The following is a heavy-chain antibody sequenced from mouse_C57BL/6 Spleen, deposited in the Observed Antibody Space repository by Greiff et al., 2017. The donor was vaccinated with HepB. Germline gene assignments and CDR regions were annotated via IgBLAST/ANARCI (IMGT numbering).Heavy chain of an antibody. CDR2: IDPETGGT. Sequence: QVTLKESGGELVRPGASVTLSCKASGYTFTDYEMHWVKQTPVHGLEWIGAIDPETGGTAYNQKFKGKAILTADKSSSTAYMELRSLTSEDSAVYYCTRSLNYFDYWGQGTTLTVSS. CDR1: GYTFTDYE. CDR3: TRSLNYFDY. J-gene: IGHJ2*01. V-gene: IGHV1-15*01.